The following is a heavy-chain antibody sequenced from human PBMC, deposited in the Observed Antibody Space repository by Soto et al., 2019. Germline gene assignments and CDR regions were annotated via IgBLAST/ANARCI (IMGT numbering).Heavy chain of an antibody. V-gene: IGHV4-39*01. CDR1: GDSISSNNYY. D-gene: IGHD1-26*01. Sequence: SETLSLTCTVSGDSISSNNYYWGWIRQPPGKGLEWIGSMYHSGNTYHNPSLKSRVTISVDTSKNQFSLHLNSVTPEDTAVYYCVRLIGNSWLDFWGQGTLVTVSS. CDR3: VRLIGNSWLDF. CDR2: MYHSGNT. J-gene: IGHJ5*01.